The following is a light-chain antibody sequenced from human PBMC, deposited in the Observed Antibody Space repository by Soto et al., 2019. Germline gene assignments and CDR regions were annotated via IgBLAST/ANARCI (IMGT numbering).Light chain of an antibody. CDR1: QSVSSY. V-gene: IGKV3-11*01. Sequence: EIVLTQSPAALSFSPLERATLSCIASQSVSSYLAWYQQKPGQAPRLLIYDASNRATGIPARFSGSGSGTDFTLTISSLEPEDFAVYYCQQRSNWPRSLTFGGGTKVDIK. CDR2: DAS. J-gene: IGKJ4*01. CDR3: QQRSNWPRSLT.